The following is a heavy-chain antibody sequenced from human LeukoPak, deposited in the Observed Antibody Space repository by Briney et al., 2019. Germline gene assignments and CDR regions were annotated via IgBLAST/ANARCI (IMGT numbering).Heavy chain of an antibody. V-gene: IGHV3-43*02. CDR1: GFTFDDYA. J-gene: IGHJ5*02. D-gene: IGHD2-2*01. CDR3: AKDVPWFDP. CDR2: ISEDGSST. Sequence: GSLRLSCAASGFTFDDYAMHWVRQAPGKGLEWVSLISEDGSSTYYADSVKGRFTISRDNSKNTLYLQMNSLRAEDTAVYYCAKDVPWFDPWGQGTLVTVSS.